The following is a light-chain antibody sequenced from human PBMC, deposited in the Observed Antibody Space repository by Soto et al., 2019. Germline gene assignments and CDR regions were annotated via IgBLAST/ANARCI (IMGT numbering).Light chain of an antibody. CDR3: QKYNSAPWT. V-gene: IGKV1-27*01. CDR1: QGISNY. J-gene: IGKJ1*01. Sequence: DIQMTQSPSSLSASVGDRVTITCRASQGISNYLAWYQQKPGKVPKVLIYGASTLQSGVPSRFSGSGSVTDFNLNISILQHEDVATYYSQKYNSAPWTFGQGTNVGIK. CDR2: GAS.